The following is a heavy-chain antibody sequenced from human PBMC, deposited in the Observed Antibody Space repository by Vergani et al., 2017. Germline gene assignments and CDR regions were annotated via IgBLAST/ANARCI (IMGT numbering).Heavy chain of an antibody. CDR2: ISGIGDYI. CDR1: GFTFSACG. V-gene: IGHV3-21*01. Sequence: EVQLVESGGGLVRPGGALRLSCVGSGFTFSACGMTWVRQAPGKGLEGVSSISGIGDYIYYADSVKGRFTISRDKAKSSLFLQMNSLRVEDTGLYYCVRPGGTCSGYDNILLYFYALDVWGQGTTVTVSS. CDR3: VRPGGTCSGYDNILLYFYALDV. J-gene: IGHJ6*02. D-gene: IGHD5-12*01.